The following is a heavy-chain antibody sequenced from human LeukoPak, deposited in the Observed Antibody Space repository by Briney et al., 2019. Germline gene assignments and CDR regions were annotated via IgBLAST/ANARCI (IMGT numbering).Heavy chain of an antibody. V-gene: IGHV1-69*01. J-gene: IGHJ4*02. CDR2: IIPIFGTA. Sequence: SVKVSCKASGGTFSSYAISWVRQAPGQGLEWMGGIIPIFGTANYAQKFQGRVTITADESTSTAYMELSSLRSDDTAVYYCARDLRGGVIVGATDFDYWGQGTLVTVSS. D-gene: IGHD1-26*01. CDR3: ARDLRGGVIVGATDFDY. CDR1: GGTFSSYA.